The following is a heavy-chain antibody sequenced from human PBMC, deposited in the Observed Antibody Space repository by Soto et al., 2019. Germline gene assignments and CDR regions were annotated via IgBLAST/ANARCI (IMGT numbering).Heavy chain of an antibody. Sequence: QVQLVESGGGVVQPGRSLRLSCAASGFTFSSYGMHWVRQAPGKGLEWVAVISYDGSNKYYADSVKGRFTISRDNSKNTLYLQMNSLRAEDTAVYYCAQVGWDYGYWGQGTLVTVSS. V-gene: IGHV3-30*18. CDR3: AQVGWDYGY. CDR1: GFTFSSYG. J-gene: IGHJ4*02. CDR2: ISYDGSNK. D-gene: IGHD4-17*01.